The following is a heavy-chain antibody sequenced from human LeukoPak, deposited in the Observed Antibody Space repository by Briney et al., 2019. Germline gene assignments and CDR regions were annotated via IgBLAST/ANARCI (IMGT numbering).Heavy chain of an antibody. D-gene: IGHD3-10*01. CDR1: GFTFSSYA. Sequence: GGSLRLSCAASGFTFSSYATSWVRQAPGKGLEWVSAISGSGGSTYYADSVKGRFTISRDNSKNTLYLQMNSLRAEDTAVYYCAKGPGSSRFNWFDPWGQGTLVTVSS. V-gene: IGHV3-23*01. CDR3: AKGPGSSRFNWFDP. CDR2: ISGSGGST. J-gene: IGHJ5*02.